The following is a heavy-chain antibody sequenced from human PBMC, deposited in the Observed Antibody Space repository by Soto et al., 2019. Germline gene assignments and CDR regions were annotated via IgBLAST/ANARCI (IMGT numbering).Heavy chain of an antibody. V-gene: IGHV4-39*01. CDR3: ARQGDFWSGSGDFDY. CDR2: IYYNGFT. J-gene: IGHJ4*02. CDR1: GGSISSNNYY. Sequence: QLQLHESGPGLVKPSETLSLTCSVSGGSISSNNYYWGWIRQPPGKGLEWIGNIYYNGFTYYNPSLKSRVTISVDTSKNHFSLMLTSVTATDTAVYYCARQGDFWSGSGDFDYWGQGILVPVSS. D-gene: IGHD3-3*01.